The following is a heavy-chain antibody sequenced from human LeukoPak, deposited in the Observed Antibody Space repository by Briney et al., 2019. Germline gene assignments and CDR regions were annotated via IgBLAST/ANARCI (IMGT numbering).Heavy chain of an antibody. D-gene: IGHD6-6*01. CDR3: ASWSSSSSFDY. CDR2: IYPGDSDT. V-gene: IGHV5-51*01. CDR1: GYSSTHYW. Sequence: GESLKISCKGSGYSSTHYWVGGGGPMAGKSLGWMGIIYPGDSDTRYSPSFQGQVTISADKSISTAYLQWSSLKASDTAMYYCASWSSSSSFDYWGQGTLVTVSS. J-gene: IGHJ4*02.